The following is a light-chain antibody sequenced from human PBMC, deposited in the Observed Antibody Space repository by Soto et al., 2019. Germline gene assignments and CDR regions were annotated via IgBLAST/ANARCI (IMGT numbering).Light chain of an antibody. CDR3: QQRTNWPLT. CDR2: GAS. V-gene: IGKV3D-20*02. Sequence: EIVLTQSPGTLSLSPGERATLYCRASQSVGSNYLAWYQQKPGQAPRVLIYGASSRATGIPDRFSGSGSGADFTLTISRLEPEDFAAYYCQQRTNWPLTFGGGTKVQIK. CDR1: QSVGSNY. J-gene: IGKJ4*01.